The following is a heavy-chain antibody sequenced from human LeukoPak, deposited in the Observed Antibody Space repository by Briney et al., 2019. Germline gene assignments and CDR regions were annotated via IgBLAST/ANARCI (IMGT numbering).Heavy chain of an antibody. CDR2: INGSGGST. D-gene: IGHD5-18*01. CDR1: GFTFSSYA. Sequence: GGSLRLSCAASGFTFSSYAMSWVRQAPGKGLEWVSDINGSGGSTYYADSVKGRFTISRDNSKNRLYLQMNSLRAEDTAVYYCAKRIQSAMATGYWGQGTLVTVSS. CDR3: AKRIQSAMATGY. V-gene: IGHV3-23*01. J-gene: IGHJ4*02.